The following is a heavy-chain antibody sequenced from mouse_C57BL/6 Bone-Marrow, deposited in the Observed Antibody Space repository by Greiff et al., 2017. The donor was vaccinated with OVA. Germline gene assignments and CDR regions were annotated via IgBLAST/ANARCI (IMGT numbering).Heavy chain of an antibody. Sequence: VQLKQSGAELVRPGASVKLSCTASGFNIKDDYMHWVKQRPEQGLEWIGWIDPENGDTEYASKFQGKATITADTSSNTAYLQLSSLTSEDTAVYYCTTGVYTTVVRAMDYWGQGTSVTVSS. V-gene: IGHV14-4*01. CDR1: GFNIKDDY. CDR3: TTGVYTTVVRAMDY. CDR2: IDPENGDT. J-gene: IGHJ4*01. D-gene: IGHD1-1*01.